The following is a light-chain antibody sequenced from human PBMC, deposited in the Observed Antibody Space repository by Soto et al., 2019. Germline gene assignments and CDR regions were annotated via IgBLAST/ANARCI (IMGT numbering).Light chain of an antibody. J-gene: IGKJ1*01. CDR1: QGIRND. CDR2: AAS. V-gene: IGKV1-17*01. CDR3: LQHNTFPWP. Sequence: DIEMTQSHTPLPASVGDRVIITCRASQGIRNDLGWYQQKPGKAPKSLIYAASSLQSGVPSRFSGSGSGTEFTLTISSLQPEDFATYYCLQHNTFPWPFGQGAKVDIK.